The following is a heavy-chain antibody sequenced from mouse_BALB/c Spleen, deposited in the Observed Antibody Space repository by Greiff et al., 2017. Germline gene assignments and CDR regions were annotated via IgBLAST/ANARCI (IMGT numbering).Heavy chain of an antibody. CDR1: GFTFSSFG. J-gene: IGHJ1*01. CDR3: ARRGYYGYWYFDV. V-gene: IGHV5-17*02. D-gene: IGHD1-1*01. CDR2: ISSGSSTI. Sequence: EVKLVESGGGLVQPGGSRKLSCAASGFTFSSFGMHWVRQAPEKGLEWVAYISSGSSTIYYADTVKGRFTISRDNPKNTLFLQMTSLRSEDTAMYYCARRGYYGYWYFDVWGAGTTVTVSS.